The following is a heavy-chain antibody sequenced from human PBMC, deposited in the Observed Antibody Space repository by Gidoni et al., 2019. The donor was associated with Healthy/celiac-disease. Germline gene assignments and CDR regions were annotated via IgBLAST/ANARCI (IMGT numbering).Heavy chain of an antibody. V-gene: IGHV4-4*02. CDR1: GGSISSSTW. J-gene: IGHJ4*02. CDR3: AREKLLWFGELLLPTYYFDY. Sequence: QVQLQESGPGLVKPSGTLSLTCAVSGGSISSSTWWSWVRQPPGKGLEWIGEIYHSGSTNYNPSLKSRVTISVDKSKNQFSLKLSSVTAADTAVYYCAREKLLWFGELLLPTYYFDYWGQGTLVTVSS. CDR2: IYHSGST. D-gene: IGHD3-10*01.